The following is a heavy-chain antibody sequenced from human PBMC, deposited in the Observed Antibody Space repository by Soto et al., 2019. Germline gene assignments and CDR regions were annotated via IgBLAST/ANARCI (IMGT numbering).Heavy chain of an antibody. J-gene: IGHJ4*02. CDR1: GFTFSNYA. CDR3: AKDGFSGSGKYYFDY. D-gene: IGHD3-10*01. V-gene: IGHV3-23*01. CDR2: ISDSGDST. Sequence: EVHLLESGGGLVQPGGSLSLSCAASGFTFSNYAMNWVRQAPGKRLEWVSVISDSGDSTYYADSVKGRFTISSDKPKNTLDLHMNSLTAEDTAVYYGAKDGFSGSGKYYFDYWGQGTLVTVSS.